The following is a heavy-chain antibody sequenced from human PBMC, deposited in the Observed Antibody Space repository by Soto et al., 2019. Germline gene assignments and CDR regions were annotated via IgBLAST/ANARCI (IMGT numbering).Heavy chain of an antibody. CDR2: IKSDGSST. Sequence: LRLSCAASGFTFSNYWMHWVRQAPGKGLGWVSRIKSDGSSTNYADSVKGRFTSSRDNAKNTLYLQLNSLRVEDTAVYYCARGNNGMDVWGQGTTVTVSS. V-gene: IGHV3-74*01. CDR1: GFTFSNYW. CDR3: ARGNNGMDV. J-gene: IGHJ6*02.